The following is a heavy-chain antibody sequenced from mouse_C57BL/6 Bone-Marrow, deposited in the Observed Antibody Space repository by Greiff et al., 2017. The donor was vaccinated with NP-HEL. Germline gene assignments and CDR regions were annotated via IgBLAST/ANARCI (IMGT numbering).Heavy chain of an antibody. CDR1: GFTFSSYG. V-gene: IGHV5-6*01. J-gene: IGHJ2*01. D-gene: IGHD1-1*01. CDR3: AGGTTLKN. Sequence: DVQLQESGGDLVKPGGSLKLSCAASGFTFSSYGMSWVRQTPDKRLEWVATISSGGSYTYYPDSVKGRFTISRDNAKNTLYLQMSSLKSEDTAMYYCAGGTTLKNWGHGTTLTVSS. CDR2: ISSGGSYT.